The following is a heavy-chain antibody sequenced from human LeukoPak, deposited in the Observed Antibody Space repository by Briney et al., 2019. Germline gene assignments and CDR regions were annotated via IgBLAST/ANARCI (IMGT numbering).Heavy chain of an antibody. D-gene: IGHD2-15*01. CDR3: ARAGYYGSYDGFDI. J-gene: IGHJ3*02. Sequence: LETLSLTCAVYGGSFSGGHYCNWIRQSPGKGLEWIGEINHSRRSNYNPSLKSRVTISVDTSKNQFSLKLNSVTAADTAVYYCARAGYYGSYDGFDIWGQGSMVTVSS. V-gene: IGHV4-34*01. CDR1: GGSFSGGHY. CDR2: INHSRRS.